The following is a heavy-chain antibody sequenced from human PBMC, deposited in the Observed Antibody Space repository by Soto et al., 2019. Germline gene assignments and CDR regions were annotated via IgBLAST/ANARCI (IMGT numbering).Heavy chain of an antibody. CDR2: INHSGST. V-gene: IGHV4-34*01. Sequence: SETLSLTCAVYGGSFSGYYWSWIRQPPGKGLEWIGEINHSGSTNYNPSLKGRVTISVDTSKNQFSLKLSSVTAADTAVYYCARGGDGAGAEEANWFDPWGQGTLVTVSS. J-gene: IGHJ5*02. CDR1: GGSFSGYY. CDR3: ARGGDGAGAEEANWFDP. D-gene: IGHD6-19*01.